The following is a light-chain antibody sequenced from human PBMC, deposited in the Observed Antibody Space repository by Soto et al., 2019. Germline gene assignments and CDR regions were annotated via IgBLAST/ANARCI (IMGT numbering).Light chain of an antibody. V-gene: IGKV3-15*01. Sequence: IVMTQSPATLSVSPGERATLSCRASQSIDNKLAWYQQRPGQAPRLLIYGASTRVTGIPGRFSGSGSGTEFTLTISGLQSEDFAVYYCQPYGSSPTFGQGTKVEIK. CDR2: GAS. CDR1: QSIDNK. CDR3: QPYGSSPT. J-gene: IGKJ1*01.